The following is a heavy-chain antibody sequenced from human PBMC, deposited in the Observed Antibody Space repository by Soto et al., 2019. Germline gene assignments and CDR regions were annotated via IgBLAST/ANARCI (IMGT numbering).Heavy chain of an antibody. D-gene: IGHD3-10*01. CDR3: ARNGLIWFGDTPDLDY. J-gene: IGHJ4*02. Sequence: GGSLRLSCAASGFTFSSYSMNWVRQAPGKGLEWVSYISSSSSTIYYADSVKGRFTISRDNAKNSLYLQMNSLRAEDTAVYYCARNGLIWFGDTPDLDYWGQGTLVTVSS. V-gene: IGHV3-48*01. CDR1: GFTFSSYS. CDR2: ISSSSSTI.